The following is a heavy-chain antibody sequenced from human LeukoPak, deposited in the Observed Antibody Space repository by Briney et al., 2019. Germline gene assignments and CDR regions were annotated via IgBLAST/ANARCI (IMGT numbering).Heavy chain of an antibody. J-gene: IGHJ4*02. D-gene: IGHD4-23*01. CDR1: GFTFSSYS. CDR2: ISSSSSYI. CDR3: ARDNGGNSRLDY. V-gene: IGHV3-21*01. Sequence: GGSLRLSCAASGFTFSSYSMNWVRQAPGKGLEWVSSISSSSSYIYYADSVKGRFTISRDNAKNSLYLQMNSLRAEDTAVYYCARDNGGNSRLDYWGQGTLVTVSS.